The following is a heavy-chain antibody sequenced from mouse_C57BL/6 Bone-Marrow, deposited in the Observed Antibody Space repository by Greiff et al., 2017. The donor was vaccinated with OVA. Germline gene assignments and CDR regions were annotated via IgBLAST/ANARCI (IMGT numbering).Heavy chain of an antibody. CDR1: GFTFSDYG. CDR3: ARLYYYARDY. J-gene: IGHJ4*01. V-gene: IGHV5-17*01. Sequence: EVKLVESGGGLVKPGGSLKLSCAASGFTFSDYGMHWVRQAPEKGLEWVAYISSGSSTIYYADTVKGRFTISRDNAKNTLFLQMTSLRSEDTAMYYCARLYYYARDYWGQGTSVTVSS. CDR2: ISSGSSTI.